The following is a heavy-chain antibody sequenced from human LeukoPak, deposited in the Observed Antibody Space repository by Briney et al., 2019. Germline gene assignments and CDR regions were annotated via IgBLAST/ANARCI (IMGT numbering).Heavy chain of an antibody. V-gene: IGHV4-38-2*02. D-gene: IGHD1-26*01. CDR2: IYHSGST. CDR3: ARDRNSGSYYRLDY. Sequence: SETLSLTCTVSGYSISSGYYWGWIRRPPGKGLEWIGSIYHSGSTYYNPSLKSRVTISVDTSKNQFSLKLSSVTAADTAVYYCARDRNSGSYYRLDYWGQGTLVTVSS. J-gene: IGHJ4*02. CDR1: GYSISSGYY.